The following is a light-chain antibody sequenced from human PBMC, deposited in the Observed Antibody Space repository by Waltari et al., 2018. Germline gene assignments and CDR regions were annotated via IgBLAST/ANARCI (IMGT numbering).Light chain of an antibody. CDR2: ASS. J-gene: IGKJ3*01. V-gene: IGKV1-39*01. CDR1: QSISYY. Sequence: DIHMTQSPSSLSASIGGSVTIPCRASQSISYYLNWYQQVPGKAPQLLTYASSFSQIDVPSRFTGSGSGTDFTLTITGLQPEDFATYFCQQSYSLPFTFGPGTRVDVK. CDR3: QQSYSLPFT.